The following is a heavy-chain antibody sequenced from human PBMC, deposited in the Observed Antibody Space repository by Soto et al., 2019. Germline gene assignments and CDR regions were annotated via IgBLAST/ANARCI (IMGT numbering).Heavy chain of an antibody. CDR3: ARVLVVPVAMRGYYYHYGLDV. J-gene: IGHJ6*02. Sequence: PSETLSLTCAVYGGSFSGYYWSWIRQPPGKGLEWIGEINHSGSTNYNPSLKSRVTISVDMSKNQFSLKLSSVTAADTAVYYCARVLVVPVAMRGYYYHYGLDVGGPGTTVTVSS. V-gene: IGHV4-34*01. D-gene: IGHD2-2*01. CDR1: GGSFSGYY. CDR2: INHSGST.